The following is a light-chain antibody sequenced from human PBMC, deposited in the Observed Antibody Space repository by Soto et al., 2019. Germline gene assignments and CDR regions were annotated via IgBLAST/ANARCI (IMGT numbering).Light chain of an antibody. CDR3: SSYAGSSNV. CDR2: EVN. CDR1: ISYVGGYNY. Sequence: QSVLAHPPSASRSPGESFAISCTGTISYVGGYNYVSWYQQHPGKAPKLMIYEVNNRHSGVPDRFSGSKSGNTASLTVSGLQAEDEADYYCSSYAGSSNVFATGTKVTVL. J-gene: IGLJ1*01. V-gene: IGLV2-8*01.